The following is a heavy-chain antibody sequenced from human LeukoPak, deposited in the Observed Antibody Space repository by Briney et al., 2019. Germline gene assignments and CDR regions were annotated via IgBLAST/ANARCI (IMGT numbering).Heavy chain of an antibody. Sequence: SETLSLTCTVSGGSISSGDYHWSWIRQHPGKGLEWIGDIFYAGKTNYSPSLKSRATISLDTSKSQFSLKLTSMTAADTAVYYCARIFDSWGQGVLVTVSS. J-gene: IGHJ4*02. CDR2: IFYAGKT. CDR1: GGSISSGDYH. CDR3: ARIFDS. V-gene: IGHV4-61*08.